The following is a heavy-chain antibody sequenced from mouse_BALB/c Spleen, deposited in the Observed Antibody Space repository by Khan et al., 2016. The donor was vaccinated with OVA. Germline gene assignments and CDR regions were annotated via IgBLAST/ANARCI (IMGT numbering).Heavy chain of an antibody. V-gene: IGHV3-2*02. Sequence: EVQLQESGPGLVKPSQSLSLTCTVTGYSITSGYAWNWIRQFPGNKLEWMGYISYSGGTSYNPSLKSRISITRDTSKNQFFLQLNSVTTEDTATDYCARGNYYGYYFDYGGQGTTLTVAS. CDR2: ISYSGGT. J-gene: IGHJ2*01. D-gene: IGHD1-1*01. CDR3: ARGNYYGYYFDY. CDR1: GYSITSGYA.